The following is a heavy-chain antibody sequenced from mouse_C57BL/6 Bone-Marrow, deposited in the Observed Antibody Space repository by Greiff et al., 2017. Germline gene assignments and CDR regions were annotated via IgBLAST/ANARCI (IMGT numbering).Heavy chain of an antibody. J-gene: IGHJ1*03. Sequence: QVQLKESGAELVKPGASVKISCKASGYAFSSYWMNWVKQRPGKGLEWIGKIYPGDGDTNYNGKFKGKATLTADTYSSTAYMQLSSLPSEDSAGYVCAMGGNSVCNFDIWGTETTVTVSS. CDR1: GYAFSSYW. CDR2: IYPGDGDT. CDR3: AMGGNSVCNFDI. D-gene: IGHD5-2*01. V-gene: IGHV1-80*01.